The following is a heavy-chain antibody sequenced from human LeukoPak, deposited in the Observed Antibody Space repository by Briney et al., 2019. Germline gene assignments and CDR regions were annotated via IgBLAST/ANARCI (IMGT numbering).Heavy chain of an antibody. J-gene: IGHJ4*02. CDR1: GFTFSSYS. V-gene: IGHV3-21*01. Sequence: GGSLRLSCAASGFTFSSYSMNWVRQAPGKGLEWVSSISSSSSYIYYADSVKGRFTISRDNAKNSLYLQMNSLRAEGTAVYYCARDPTRGQWGYWGQGTLVTVSS. CDR3: ARDPTRGQWGY. CDR2: ISSSSSYI. D-gene: IGHD1-26*01.